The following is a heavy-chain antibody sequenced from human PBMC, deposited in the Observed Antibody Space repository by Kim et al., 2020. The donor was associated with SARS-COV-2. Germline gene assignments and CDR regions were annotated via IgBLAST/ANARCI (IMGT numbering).Heavy chain of an antibody. CDR1: GLPFSNAW. CDR3: TTVSMR. Sequence: GGSLRLSCAVSGLPFSNAWMNWVRQAPGRGLEWVGRIKSLSDGGTSDYAAPVKARFTISRDDSKNTLYLQMNSLKSEDAGVFYCTTVSMRWGQGTLVTVST. CDR2: IKSLSDGGTS. J-gene: IGHJ4*02. V-gene: IGHV3-15*01. D-gene: IGHD2-2*01.